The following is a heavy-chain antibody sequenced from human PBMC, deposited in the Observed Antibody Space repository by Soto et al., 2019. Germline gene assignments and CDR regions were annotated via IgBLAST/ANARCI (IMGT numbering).Heavy chain of an antibody. CDR2: ISSSSSNT. J-gene: IGHJ6*02. CDR3: AKELAYCGGDCSPTYYYYYYGMDV. V-gene: IGHV3-48*01. CDR1: GFTFSSYS. D-gene: IGHD2-21*02. Sequence: GGSLRLSCAASGFTFSSYSMNWVRQAPGKGLEWVSYISSSSSNTYYADSVKGRLTISRDNSKSTLYLQMNSLRAEDTAVYYCAKELAYCGGDCSPTYYYYYYGMDVWGQGTTVTVSS.